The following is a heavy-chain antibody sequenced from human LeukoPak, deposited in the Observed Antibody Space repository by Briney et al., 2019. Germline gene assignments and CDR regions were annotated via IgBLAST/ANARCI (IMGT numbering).Heavy chain of an antibody. D-gene: IGHD3-10*02. CDR3: ASRQGLGWHYVN. CDR1: GLTFSNYD. CDR2: ISDNVGRT. J-gene: IGHJ4*02. Sequence: GGSLRLSCVDSGLTFSNYDMSWVRQVPGKGLEWVSGISDNVGRTNYADSVKGRFTISRDNSKNTLYLQMNSLRVEDTAIYYCASRQGLGWHYVNWGQGTLVTVSS. V-gene: IGHV3-23*01.